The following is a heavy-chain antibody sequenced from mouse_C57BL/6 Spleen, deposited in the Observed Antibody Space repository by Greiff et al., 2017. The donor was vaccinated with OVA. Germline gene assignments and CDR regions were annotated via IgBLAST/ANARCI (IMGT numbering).Heavy chain of an antibody. CDR1: GYSFTGYY. Sequence: EVKLMESGPELVKPGASVKISCKASGYSFTGYYMNWVKQSPEKSLEWIGEINPSTGGTTYNQKFKAKATLTVDKSSSTAYMQLKSLTSEDSAVYYCASDYSTYGGAMDYWGQGTSVTVSS. J-gene: IGHJ4*01. V-gene: IGHV1-42*01. CDR3: ASDYSTYGGAMDY. CDR2: INPSTGGT. D-gene: IGHD2-13*01.